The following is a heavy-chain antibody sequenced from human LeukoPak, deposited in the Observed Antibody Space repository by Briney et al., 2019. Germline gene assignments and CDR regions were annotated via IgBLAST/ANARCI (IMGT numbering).Heavy chain of an antibody. CDR3: ARDYDILTGYYYYYYGMDV. CDR2: ISAYNGNT. D-gene: IGHD3-9*01. CDR1: GYTFTSYG. V-gene: IGHV1-18*01. J-gene: IGHJ6*02. Sequence: ASVTVSCKASGYTFTSYGISWVRQAPGQGLEWMGWISAYNGNTNYAQKLQGRVTMTTDTSTSTAYMELRSLRSDDTAVYYCARDYDILTGYYYYYYGMDVWGQGTTVTVSS.